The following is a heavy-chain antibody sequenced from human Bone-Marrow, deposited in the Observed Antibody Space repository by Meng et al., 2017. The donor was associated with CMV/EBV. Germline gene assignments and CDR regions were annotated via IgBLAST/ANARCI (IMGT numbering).Heavy chain of an antibody. CDR3: ARDLDGGEMATAVGADY. J-gene: IGHJ4*02. CDR1: GYTFTGYY. V-gene: IGHV1-2*02. Sequence: ASVKVSCKASGYTFTGYYMHWVRQAPGQGLEWMGWINPNSGGANYVEKFQGRVTMTRDTSSSTAYMEVSRLRSDDTAVYYCARDLDGGEMATAVGADYWGQGTLVTFSS. D-gene: IGHD5-24*01. CDR2: INPNSGGA.